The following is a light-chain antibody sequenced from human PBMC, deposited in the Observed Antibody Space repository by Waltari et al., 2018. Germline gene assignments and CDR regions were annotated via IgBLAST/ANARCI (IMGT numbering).Light chain of an antibody. V-gene: IGKV3-15*01. J-gene: IGKJ2*01. CDR3: QQYYNWPPYT. CDR2: DVS. CDR1: QTVYSS. Sequence: EIVMTQSPAALSVSPGGRAALSCRASQTVYSSLAWYQQKPGQSPRLLIYDVSARATGIPARFSGSGSGTEFTLTISSVQSEDSAVYYCQQYYNWPPYTFGQGTKLEI.